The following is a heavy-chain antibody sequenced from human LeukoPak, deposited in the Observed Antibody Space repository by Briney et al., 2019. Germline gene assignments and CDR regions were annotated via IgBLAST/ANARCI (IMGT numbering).Heavy chain of an antibody. CDR1: GFTFSSYA. CDR2: ISSNGGST. Sequence: PGGSLRLSCAASGFTFSSYAMHWVRQAPGKALEYVSAISSNGGSTYYANSVKGRFTISRDNSKNTLYLQMGSLRAEDMAVYYCARGLPTMIVGKKPTAEYFQHWGQGTLVTVSS. CDR3: ARGLPTMIVGKKPTAEYFQH. J-gene: IGHJ1*01. D-gene: IGHD3-22*01. V-gene: IGHV3-64*01.